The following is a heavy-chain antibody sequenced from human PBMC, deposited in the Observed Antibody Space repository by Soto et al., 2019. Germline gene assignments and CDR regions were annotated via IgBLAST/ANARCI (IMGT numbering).Heavy chain of an antibody. Sequence: ASVKVSCKASGYTFTSYGISWVRQAPGQGLEWMGWISAYNGNTNYAQKLQGRVTMTTDTSTSTAYMELRSLRSDDTAVYYCARGRPVVGITMVRGRTNWCDPWGQGTLVTVSS. V-gene: IGHV1-18*01. CDR1: GYTFTSYG. D-gene: IGHD3-10*01. CDR3: ARGRPVVGITMVRGRTNWCDP. J-gene: IGHJ5*02. CDR2: ISAYNGNT.